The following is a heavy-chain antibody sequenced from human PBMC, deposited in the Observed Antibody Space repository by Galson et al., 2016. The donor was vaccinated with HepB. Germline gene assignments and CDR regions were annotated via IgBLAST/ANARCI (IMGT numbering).Heavy chain of an antibody. CDR3: ARWGSGWSGYLEY. J-gene: IGHJ4*02. V-gene: IGHV3-23*01. D-gene: IGHD6-19*01. Sequence: SLRLSCAASEFTFSSYVMSWVRQAPGKGLEWVSGISGGGGNTYYADPVKGRFTISRDNDKNTLYLQLNSLRAEDTAVYYCARWGSGWSGYLEYWGQGTLVTVSS. CDR1: EFTFSSYV. CDR2: ISGGGGNT.